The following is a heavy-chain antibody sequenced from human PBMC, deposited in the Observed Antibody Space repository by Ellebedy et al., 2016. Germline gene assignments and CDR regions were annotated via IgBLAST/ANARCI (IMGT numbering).Heavy chain of an antibody. V-gene: IGHV3-48*04. Sequence: GESLKISXEASGLIVSYNSMNWVRQAPGKGLEWISHISGASGTVYYADSVKGRFTMSRDNAKNSLYLQMNSLRAEETAMYFCTRGANYTFDIWGQGTMVTVSS. CDR3: TRGANYTFDI. CDR2: ISGASGTV. CDR1: GLIVSYNS. D-gene: IGHD1-7*01. J-gene: IGHJ3*02.